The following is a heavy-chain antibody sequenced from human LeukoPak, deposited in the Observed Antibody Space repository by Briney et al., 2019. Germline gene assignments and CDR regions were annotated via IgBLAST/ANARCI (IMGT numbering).Heavy chain of an antibody. J-gene: IGHJ5*02. CDR1: GYSISSGYY. V-gene: IGHV4-38-2*01. Sequence: PSETLSLTCAVSGYSISSGYYWGWIRQPPGKGLEWIGSIYHSGSTYYNPSLKSRVTISVDTSKNQFSLKLSSVTAADTAVYYCARQVPGVVPAAFNWFDPWGQGTLVTVSS. CDR3: ARQVPGVVPAAFNWFDP. CDR2: IYHSGST. D-gene: IGHD2-2*01.